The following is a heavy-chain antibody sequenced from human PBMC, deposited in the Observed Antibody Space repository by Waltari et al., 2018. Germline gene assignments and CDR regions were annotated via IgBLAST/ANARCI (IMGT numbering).Heavy chain of an antibody. CDR3: ARDLAVAGDDAFDI. CDR1: GGSISRYY. J-gene: IGHJ3*02. CDR2: IYYSGST. V-gene: IGHV4-59*01. D-gene: IGHD6-19*01. Sequence: QVQLQESGPGLVKPSETLSLTCTLSGGSISRYYWRWIRQPPGKGLEWIGYIYYSGSTNYNPSLKSRVTISVDTSKNQFSLKLSSVTAADTAVYYCARDLAVAGDDAFDIWGQGTMVTVSS.